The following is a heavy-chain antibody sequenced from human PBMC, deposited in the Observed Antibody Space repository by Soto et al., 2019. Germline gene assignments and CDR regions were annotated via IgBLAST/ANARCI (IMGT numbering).Heavy chain of an antibody. D-gene: IGHD3-22*01. CDR1: GFPFSRYE. V-gene: IGHV3-30*18. Sequence: PGGSLRLSCAASGFPFSRYEIHWVRQVPGRGLEWVALISHDGSNKYYVDSVKGRFIISRDNSKNTVYLQMNSLRTEDTALYYCAKDADFDTRNPHHWGQGTLVTVSS. J-gene: IGHJ5*02. CDR3: AKDADFDTRNPHH. CDR2: ISHDGSNK.